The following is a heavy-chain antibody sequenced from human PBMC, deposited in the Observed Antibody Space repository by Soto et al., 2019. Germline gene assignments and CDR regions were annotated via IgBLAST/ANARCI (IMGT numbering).Heavy chain of an antibody. J-gene: IGHJ6*02. CDR2: IYPSDSDT. D-gene: IGHD2-15*01. CDR1: GFSFSIYW. V-gene: IGHV5-51*01. CDR3: SGVPLYYYYGMDV. Sequence: GESLKISCKGSGFSFSIYWIGWVRQMPGKGLEWMGIIYPSDSDTRYSPSFQGQVTISADKSINTAADTAVYYCARDLTRIYGSGVPLYYYYGMDVWGQGTTVTVSS.